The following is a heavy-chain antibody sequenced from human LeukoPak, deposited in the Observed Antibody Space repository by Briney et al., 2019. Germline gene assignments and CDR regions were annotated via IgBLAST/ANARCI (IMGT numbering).Heavy chain of an antibody. Sequence: PSETLSLTCTVSGGSISSYYWSWIRQPPGKGLEWIGYIYYSGSTNHNPSLKSRVTISVDTSKNQFSLKLSSVTAADTALYYCARDQGTWWFDPWGQGTLVTVSS. V-gene: IGHV4-59*01. D-gene: IGHD3-10*01. CDR1: GGSISSYY. J-gene: IGHJ5*02. CDR2: IYYSGST. CDR3: ARDQGTWWFDP.